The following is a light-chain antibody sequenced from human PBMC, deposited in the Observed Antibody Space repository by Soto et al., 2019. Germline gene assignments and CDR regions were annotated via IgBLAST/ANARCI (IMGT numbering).Light chain of an antibody. CDR3: QQYNSFWT. V-gene: IGKV1-5*03. CDR2: KAS. J-gene: IGKJ1*01. CDR1: QTISSL. Sequence: DIQMTQSPSTLSGSVGDRVTMTCRASQTISSLLAWYQQKPGKAPKLLIYKASTLKSGVPSRFSGSGSGTDFNLTISSLQPDDFATYYCQQYNSFWTFGQGTKVDI.